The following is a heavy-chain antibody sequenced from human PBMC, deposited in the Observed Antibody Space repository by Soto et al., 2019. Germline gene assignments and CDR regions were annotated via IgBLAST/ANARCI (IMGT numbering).Heavy chain of an antibody. CDR2: ISYDGSNK. CDR1: GFTFSSYG. Sequence: GGSLRLSCAASGFTFSSYGMHWVRQAPGKGLEWVAVISYDGSNKYYADSVKGRFTISRDNSKNTLYLQMNSLRAEDTAVYYCAKDIHALAAPTMWYYYYGMDVWGQGTTVTVSS. J-gene: IGHJ6*02. V-gene: IGHV3-30*18. CDR3: AKDIHALAAPTMWYYYYGMDV. D-gene: IGHD6-6*01.